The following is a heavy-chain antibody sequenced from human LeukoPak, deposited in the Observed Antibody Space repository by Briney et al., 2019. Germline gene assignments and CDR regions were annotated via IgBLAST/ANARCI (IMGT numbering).Heavy chain of an antibody. CDR2: INRDGSST. CDR1: GFTFSSNW. D-gene: IGHD2-15*01. J-gene: IGHJ4*02. Sequence: GGSLRLSCAASGFTFSSNWMHWVRQAPGKGLVWVSRINRDGSSTSYADSVKGRFTISRDNAKNTLYLQMNSLRAEDTAVYYCARIGISGDYYDNWGQGTLVTVSS. CDR3: ARIGISGDYYDN. V-gene: IGHV3-74*01.